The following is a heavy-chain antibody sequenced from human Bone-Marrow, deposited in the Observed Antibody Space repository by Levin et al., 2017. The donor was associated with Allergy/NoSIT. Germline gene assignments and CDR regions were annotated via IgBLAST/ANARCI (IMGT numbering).Heavy chain of an antibody. CDR2: ISYDGSNK. CDR3: AKDSSGWPFDY. D-gene: IGHD6-19*01. J-gene: IGHJ4*02. Sequence: GGSLRLSCAASGFTFSSYGMHWVRQAPGKGLEWVAVISYDGSNKYYADSVKGRFTISRDNSKNTLYLQMNSLRAEDTAVYYCAKDSSGWPFDYWGQGTLVTVSS. V-gene: IGHV3-30*18. CDR1: GFTFSSYG.